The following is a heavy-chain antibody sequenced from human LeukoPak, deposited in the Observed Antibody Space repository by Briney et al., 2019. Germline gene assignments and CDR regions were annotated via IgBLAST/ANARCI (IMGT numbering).Heavy chain of an antibody. J-gene: IGHJ4*02. V-gene: IGHV1-24*01. Sequence: ASVKVSCKAFGYTFTGYYMHWVRQAPGKGLEWMGGFDPEDGETIYAQKFQGRVTMTRDTSTSTVYMELSSLRSEDTAVYYCARAPISSVYGGNPRFDYWGQGTLVTVSS. D-gene: IGHD4-23*01. CDR2: FDPEDGET. CDR3: ARAPISSVYGGNPRFDY. CDR1: GYTFTGYY.